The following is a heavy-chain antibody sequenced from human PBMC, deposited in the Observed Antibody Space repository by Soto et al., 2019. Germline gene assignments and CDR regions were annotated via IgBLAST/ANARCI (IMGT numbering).Heavy chain of an antibody. CDR2: INHSGST. V-gene: IGHV4-34*01. D-gene: IGHD3-10*01. CDR3: ARRLAIRTNGPYYYGSGRNRPIDY. J-gene: IGHJ4*02. Sequence: PSETLSLTCAVYGGSFSGYYWSWIRQPPGKGLEWIGEINHSGSTNYNPSLKSRVTISVDTSKNQFSLKLSSVTAADTAVYYCARRLAIRTNGPYYYGSGRNRPIDYWGQGTLVTVSS. CDR1: GGSFSGYY.